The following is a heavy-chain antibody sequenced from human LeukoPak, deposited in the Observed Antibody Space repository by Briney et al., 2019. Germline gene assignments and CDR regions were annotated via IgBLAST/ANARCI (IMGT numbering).Heavy chain of an antibody. CDR2: ISGSGGST. CDR1: GFTFSSYG. D-gene: IGHD3-9*01. Sequence: PGGSLRLSCAASGFTFSSYGMSWVRQAPGKGLEWVSTISGSGGSTYYADSVKGRFTISRDNSKNTLYLQMNSLRAEDTAVYYCAKDHLYYDILTGYYPSNDAFDIRGQGTMVTVSS. V-gene: IGHV3-23*01. J-gene: IGHJ3*02. CDR3: AKDHLYYDILTGYYPSNDAFDI.